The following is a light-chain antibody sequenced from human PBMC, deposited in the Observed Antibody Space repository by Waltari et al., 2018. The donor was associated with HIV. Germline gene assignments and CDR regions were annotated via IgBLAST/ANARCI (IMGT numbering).Light chain of an antibody. CDR3: HQYSKWPRFT. CDR2: DAS. CDR1: QSVSTS. Sequence: EIVMTQSPATLSVSPGQRATLSCRASQSVSTSVAWYQQKRGQPPRLLLYDASTRVADIPARFSGSGSGTVFTLTITDLQSEDFVVYYCHQYSKWPRFTFGQGTKLEIK. J-gene: IGKJ2*01. V-gene: IGKV3-15*01.